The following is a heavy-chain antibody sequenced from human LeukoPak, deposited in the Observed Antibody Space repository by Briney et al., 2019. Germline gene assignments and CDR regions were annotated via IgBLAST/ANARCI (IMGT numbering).Heavy chain of an antibody. V-gene: IGHV3-21*01. CDR2: ISSSSRYI. D-gene: IGHD6-13*01. CDR3: ARVWSPPYTSSWPSYFDF. CDR1: GFTFSDYS. Sequence: GGSLRLSCAASGFTFSDYSMNWVRQAPGKGLEWVSSISSSSRYIYYADSVKGRFSISRDNAKNSLYLQMNSLRAEDTAVYYCARVWSPPYTSSWPSYFDFWGQGTLVTVSS. J-gene: IGHJ4*02.